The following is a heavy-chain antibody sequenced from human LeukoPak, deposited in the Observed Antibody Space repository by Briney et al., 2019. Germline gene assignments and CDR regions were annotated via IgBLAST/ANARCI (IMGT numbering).Heavy chain of an antibody. J-gene: IGHJ4*02. V-gene: IGHV4-59*01. CDR1: GGSISSYY. CDR3: ASGMRGYVY. D-gene: IGHD2-8*01. Sequence: PSETLSLTCTVSGGSISSYYWSWIRQPPGKGLEWIGYINYGGSTNYNPSLKSRVTISVDTSKNQSSLKMNSVTAADTAVYYCASGMRGYVYWGQGSLVTVSS. CDR2: INYGGST.